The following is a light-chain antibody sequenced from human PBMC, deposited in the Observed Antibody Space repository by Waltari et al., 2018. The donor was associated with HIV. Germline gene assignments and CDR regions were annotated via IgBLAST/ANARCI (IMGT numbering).Light chain of an antibody. V-gene: IGLV1-44*01. CDR2: TYS. Sequence: QSVLTQPPSASGTPGQRVTISCSGSSSNLGTNTVNWYQQLPGTAPKLVIYTYSQRPSGVPDRFSGSKSGTSASLAISSLQSEDEADYYCAVWDDSLSGYVFGTGTKVTVL. CDR3: AVWDDSLSGYV. J-gene: IGLJ1*01. CDR1: SSNLGTNT.